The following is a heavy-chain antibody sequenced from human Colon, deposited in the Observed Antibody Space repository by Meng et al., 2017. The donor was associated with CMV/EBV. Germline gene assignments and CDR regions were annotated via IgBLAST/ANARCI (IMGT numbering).Heavy chain of an antibody. J-gene: IGHJ6*02. CDR3: ARNSKIVVPYYHGMDV. V-gene: IGHV4-39*07. CDR2: VFYTGST. D-gene: IGHD1-26*01. Sequence: SETLSLTCSVSGGSISSSSYYWGWICQPPGKGLEWIGSVFYTGSTDYNQSLKTRVTISVDTSKNQFSLKLSSVTAADTAVYYCARNSKIVVPYYHGMDVWGQGTTVTVSS. CDR1: GGSISSSSYY.